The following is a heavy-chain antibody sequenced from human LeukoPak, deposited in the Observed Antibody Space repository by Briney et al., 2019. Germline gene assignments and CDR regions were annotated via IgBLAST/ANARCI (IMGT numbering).Heavy chain of an antibody. CDR3: ARSANFYYMDV. CDR1: GGSVSSYY. Sequence: SETLSLICTVSGGSVSSYYWSWIRQPAGKGLEWIGRIYNSGSTNYNPSLKSRVTMSVDSSKNQFSLKLSSVTAADTAVYYCARSANFYYMDVWGKGTTVTVSS. J-gene: IGHJ6*03. CDR2: IYNSGST. V-gene: IGHV4-4*07.